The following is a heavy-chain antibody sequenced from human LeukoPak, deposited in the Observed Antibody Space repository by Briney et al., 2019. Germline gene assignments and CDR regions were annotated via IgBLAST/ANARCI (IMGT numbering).Heavy chain of an antibody. Sequence: SGPTLVKPTATLTLTCTVSGFSLGNARMGVSWIPQPPVKALEWLAHIFSNDEKSYSTSLKSRLTISKDTSKSQVDLTMTNMDPVDTATYYCARIQGYSYDNIDYWGQGTLVTVSS. J-gene: IGHJ4*02. D-gene: IGHD5-18*01. V-gene: IGHV2-26*01. CDR2: IFSNDEK. CDR3: ARIQGYSYDNIDY. CDR1: GFSLGNARMG.